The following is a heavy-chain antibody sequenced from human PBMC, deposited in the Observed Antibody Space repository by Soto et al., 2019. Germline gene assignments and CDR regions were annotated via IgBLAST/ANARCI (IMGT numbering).Heavy chain of an antibody. Sequence: ASVKVSCKASGGTFSSYAISWVRQAPGQGLEWMGGIIPIFGTANYAQKFQGRVTITADESTSTAYMELSSLRSEDTAVYYCARVSLDTAMANWFDPWGQGTLVTVSS. V-gene: IGHV1-69*13. CDR1: GGTFSSYA. CDR2: IIPIFGTA. CDR3: ARVSLDTAMANWFDP. D-gene: IGHD5-18*01. J-gene: IGHJ5*02.